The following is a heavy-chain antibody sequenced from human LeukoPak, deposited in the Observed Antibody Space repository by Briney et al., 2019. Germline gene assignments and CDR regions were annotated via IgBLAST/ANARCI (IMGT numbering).Heavy chain of an antibody. J-gene: IGHJ4*02. Sequence: GASVKVSCKASGYTFTGYYMHWVRQAPGQGLEWMGWINPNSGGTNYAQKFQGRVTMTRDTSISTAYMELSSLRSEDTAVYYCARAPDYYDSSGYFDYWGQGTLVTVSS. CDR1: GYTFTGYY. CDR2: INPNSGGT. D-gene: IGHD3-22*01. CDR3: ARAPDYYDSSGYFDY. V-gene: IGHV1-2*02.